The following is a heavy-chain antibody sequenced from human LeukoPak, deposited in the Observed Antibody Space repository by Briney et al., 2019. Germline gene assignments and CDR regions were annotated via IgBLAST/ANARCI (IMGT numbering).Heavy chain of an antibody. CDR2: ISYDGSNK. CDR3: ANRISGSSS. Sequence: GRSLRLSCAASGFTFSSYAMHWVRQAPGKGLEWVAVISYDGSNKYYADSVEGRFTISRDNSKNTVFLQMNSLRAEDTGVYYCANRISGSSSWGQGTLVTVSS. CDR1: GFTFSSYA. V-gene: IGHV3-30*04. D-gene: IGHD3-10*01. J-gene: IGHJ5*02.